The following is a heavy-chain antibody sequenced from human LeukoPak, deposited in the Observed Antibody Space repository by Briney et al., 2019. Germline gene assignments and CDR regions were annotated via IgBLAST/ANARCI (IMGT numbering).Heavy chain of an antibody. CDR1: GFTLNSYL. V-gene: IGHV3-7*01. Sequence: GGSLILSCAASGFTLNSYLMSWVRQAPGRGLEWVANIKKDGSEESYLDSVKGRFTVSRDNAKNSLNLQMNSLRGEDTAVYYCARSNPNRNALDLWGQGTMVTISS. D-gene: IGHD1-14*01. CDR3: ARSNPNRNALDL. J-gene: IGHJ3*01. CDR2: IKKDGSEE.